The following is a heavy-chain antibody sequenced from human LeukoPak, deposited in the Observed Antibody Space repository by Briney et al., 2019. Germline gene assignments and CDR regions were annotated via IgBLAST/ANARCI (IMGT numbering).Heavy chain of an antibody. J-gene: IGHJ4*02. D-gene: IGHD5-18*01. CDR1: GGSISSYY. CDR2: IYYSGST. CDR3: ARGPVGGYSYGSPFDY. V-gene: IGHV4-59*08. Sequence: SETLSLTCTVSGGSISSYYWSWIRQPPGKGLEWIGYIYYSGSTNYNPSLKSRVTISVATSKNQFSLKVSSVTAADTAVYYCARGPVGGYSYGSPFDYWGQGTLVTVSS.